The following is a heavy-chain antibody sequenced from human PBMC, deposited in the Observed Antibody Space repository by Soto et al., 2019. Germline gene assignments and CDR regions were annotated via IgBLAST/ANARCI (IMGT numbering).Heavy chain of an antibody. D-gene: IGHD1-7*01. CDR3: AKDRVGGTFYTPLGF. V-gene: IGHV3-30*18. CDR2: ITYDGSNK. CDR1: GVNFENYG. Sequence: PGGSLRLSCQASGVNFENYGMHWVRQAPGKGLEWVAVITYDGSNKYYADSVKGRFTISRDNSKNTLSLHLNTLKPEDTAVYHCAKDRVGGTFYTPLGFWGQGTLVTVSS. J-gene: IGHJ4*02.